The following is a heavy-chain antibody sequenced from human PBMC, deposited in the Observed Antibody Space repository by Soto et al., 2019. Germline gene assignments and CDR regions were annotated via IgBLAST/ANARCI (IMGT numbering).Heavy chain of an antibody. D-gene: IGHD6-13*01. CDR1: GGTFSSYG. J-gene: IGHJ6*02. Sequence: QVQLVQSGAEVKKPGSSVKVSCKASGGTFSSYGIVWVRQAPGQGLEWMGGIIPIFGTANNAQKLQGRVTSTADKSTSTAYMELSSLRPEDTAVYYCARDMKRAVAAGYYYYNAMDVWGQGTTVTVSS. V-gene: IGHV1-69*06. CDR3: ARDMKRAVAAGYYYYNAMDV. CDR2: IIPIFGTA.